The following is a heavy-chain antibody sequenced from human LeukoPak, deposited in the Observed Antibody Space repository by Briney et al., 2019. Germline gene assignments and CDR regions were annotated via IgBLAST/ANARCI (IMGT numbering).Heavy chain of an antibody. D-gene: IGHD3-22*01. J-gene: IGHJ5*02. CDR1: GYTFTSYG. CDR2: ISAYNGNT. Sequence: APVKVSCKASGYTFTSYGISWVRQAPGQGLEWMGWISAYNGNTNYAQKPQGRVTMTTDTSTSTAYMELRSLRSDDTAVYYCARTAYDSSGYYGLVWFDPWGQGTLVTVSS. V-gene: IGHV1-18*01. CDR3: ARTAYDSSGYYGLVWFDP.